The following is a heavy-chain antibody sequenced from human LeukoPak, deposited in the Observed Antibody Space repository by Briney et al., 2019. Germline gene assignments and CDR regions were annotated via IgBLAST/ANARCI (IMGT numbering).Heavy chain of an antibody. J-gene: IGHJ4*02. V-gene: IGHV1-8*03. Sequence: GSVKVSCKASGYTFTSYDINWVRQATGQGLEWMGWMNPNSGNTGYAQKFQGRVTITRNTSISTAYMELSSLRSEDMAVYYCAREISGYQDRYFDNWGQGTLVTVSS. D-gene: IGHD3-22*01. CDR2: MNPNSGNT. CDR3: AREISGYQDRYFDN. CDR1: GYTFTSYD.